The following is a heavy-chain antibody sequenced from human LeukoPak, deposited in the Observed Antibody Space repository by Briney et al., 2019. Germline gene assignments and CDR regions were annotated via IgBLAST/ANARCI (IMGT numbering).Heavy chain of an antibody. D-gene: IGHD6-6*01. Sequence: GGSLRLSCAASGFTFSSYGMHWVRQAPGKGLEYVSAISSNGGSTYYANSVKGRFTISRDNSKNTLYLQMGSLRAEDMAVYYCARSIAARLYWFDPWGQGTLVTVSS. J-gene: IGHJ5*02. V-gene: IGHV3-64*01. CDR3: ARSIAARLYWFDP. CDR1: GFTFSSYG. CDR2: ISSNGGST.